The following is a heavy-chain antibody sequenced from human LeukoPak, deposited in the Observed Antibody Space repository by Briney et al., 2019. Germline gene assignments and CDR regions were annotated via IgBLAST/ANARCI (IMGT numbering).Heavy chain of an antibody. CDR3: ARGSRRGGGYQFFDY. V-gene: IGHV4-30-2*01. J-gene: IGHJ4*02. D-gene: IGHD3-22*01. CDR2: IYHSGST. Sequence: SETLSLTCAVSGGSISSGGYSWSWIRQPPGKGLEWIGYIYHSGSTYYNPSLKSRVTISVDRSKNQFSLKLSSVTAADTAVYYCARGSRRGGGYQFFDYWGQGTLVTVSS. CDR1: GGSISSGGYS.